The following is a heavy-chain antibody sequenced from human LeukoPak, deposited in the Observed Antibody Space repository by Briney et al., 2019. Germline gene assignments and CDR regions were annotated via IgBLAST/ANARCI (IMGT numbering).Heavy chain of an antibody. CDR3: AKDLTGSSWTFDY. D-gene: IGHD6-13*01. CDR2: ISGSGGST. V-gene: IGHV3-23*01. Sequence: GGSLRLSCAASGFTFSSYAMSWVRQAPGKGLEWGSAISGSGGSTYYADSVKGRFTISRDNSKNTLYLQMNSLRAEDTAVYYCAKDLTGSSWTFDYWGQATLVTVSS. CDR1: GFTFSSYA. J-gene: IGHJ4*02.